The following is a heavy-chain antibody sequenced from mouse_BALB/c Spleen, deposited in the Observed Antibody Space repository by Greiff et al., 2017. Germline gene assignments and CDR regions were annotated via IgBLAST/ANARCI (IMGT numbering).Heavy chain of an antibody. Sequence: SGPELVKPGALVKISCKASGYTFTSYDINWVKQRPGQGLEWIGWIYPGDGSTKYNEKFKGKATLTADKSSSTAYMQLSSLTSENSAVYFCARRGFRYAAMDYWGQGTSVTVSS. CDR2: IYPGDGST. V-gene: IGHV1S33*01. D-gene: IGHD2-14*01. CDR1: GYTFTSYD. J-gene: IGHJ4*01. CDR3: ARRGFRYAAMDY.